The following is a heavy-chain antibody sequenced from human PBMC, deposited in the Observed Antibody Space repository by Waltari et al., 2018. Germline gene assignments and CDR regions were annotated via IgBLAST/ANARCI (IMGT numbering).Heavy chain of an antibody. CDR3: ARAYGYGGSSFNYLDY. CDR2: IYPGDSDT. CDR1: GYTFSGYW. J-gene: IGHJ4*02. V-gene: IGHV5-51*01. Sequence: EVQLVQSGAELKKPGESLKISCQGSGYTFSGYWIGWVRQMPGKGLHWMGIIYPGDSDTRYSPSFQGQVTISADKSTNTAYLQWSSLRASDTAIYYCARAYGYGGSSFNYLDYWGQGTLVTVSS. D-gene: IGHD2-15*01.